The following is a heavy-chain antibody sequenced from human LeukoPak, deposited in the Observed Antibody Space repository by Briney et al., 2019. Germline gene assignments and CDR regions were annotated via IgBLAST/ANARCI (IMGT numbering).Heavy chain of an antibody. Sequence: ASVKVSCKASGGTFSSYAISWVRQAPGQGLEWMGGIIPIFGTANYAQKFQGRVTITTDESTSTAYMELSSLRSEDTAVYYCARDECTNDVCYSLDYWGQGTLVTVSS. CDR3: ARDECTNDVCYSLDY. CDR1: GGTFSSYA. CDR2: IIPIFGTA. V-gene: IGHV1-69*05. D-gene: IGHD2-8*01. J-gene: IGHJ4*02.